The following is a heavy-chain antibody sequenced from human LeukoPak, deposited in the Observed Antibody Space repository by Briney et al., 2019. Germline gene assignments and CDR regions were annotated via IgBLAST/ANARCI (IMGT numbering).Heavy chain of an antibody. CDR3: ARAPTYYYDSSGYYYFDY. CDR1: GGSISSYY. J-gene: IGHJ4*02. D-gene: IGHD3-22*01. V-gene: IGHV4-59*01. Sequence: PSETLSLTCPVSGGSISSYYWSWIRQPPGKGLEWIGYIYYSGSTNYNPSLKSRVTISVDTSKNQFSLKLSSVTAADTAVYYCARAPTYYYDSSGYYYFDYWGQGTLVTVSS. CDR2: IYYSGST.